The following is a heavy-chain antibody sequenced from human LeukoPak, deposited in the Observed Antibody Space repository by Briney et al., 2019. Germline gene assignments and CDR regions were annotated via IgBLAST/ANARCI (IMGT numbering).Heavy chain of an antibody. CDR2: NYRSSRT. Sequence: GSPRLSRAAPGFTVSSNYISRVRQAPGKGLEWVSLNYRSSRTCHADSVKGRFSIYRDNSKNTLFLQMNSLRAEDTAVYYCATDAHSGQGALFTVSS. V-gene: IGHV3-53*01. CDR3: ATDAH. J-gene: IGHJ4*02. CDR1: GFTVSSNY.